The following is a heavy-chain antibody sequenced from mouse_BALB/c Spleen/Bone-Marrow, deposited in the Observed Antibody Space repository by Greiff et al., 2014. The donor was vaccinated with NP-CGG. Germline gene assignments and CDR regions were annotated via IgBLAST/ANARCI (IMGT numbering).Heavy chain of an antibody. V-gene: IGHV1-80*01. CDR1: GYAFSSYW. D-gene: IGHD2-4*01. Sequence: VQLQQSGAELVRPGSSVKISRKASGYAFSSYWMNWVQQRPGQGLEWIGQIYPGDGDINYNGKFKGKATLTADKSSGTAYMQFSSLTSEDSAVYFCARGDFDFEAWFTYWGQGTLVTVSA. CDR2: IYPGDGDI. CDR3: ARGDFDFEAWFTY. J-gene: IGHJ3*01.